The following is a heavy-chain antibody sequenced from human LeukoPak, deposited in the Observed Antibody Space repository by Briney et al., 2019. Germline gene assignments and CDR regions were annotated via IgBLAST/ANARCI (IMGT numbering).Heavy chain of an antibody. Sequence: ASVKVSCKASGGTFSSYTISWVRQAPGQGLEWMGRIIPILGIADYAQKFQGRVTITADKSTSTAYMELSSLRSEDTAVYYCARDPQGGSGSSWGQGTLVTVSS. CDR1: GGTFSSYT. CDR3: ARDPQGGSGSS. V-gene: IGHV1-69*04. J-gene: IGHJ4*02. CDR2: IIPILGIA. D-gene: IGHD3-10*01.